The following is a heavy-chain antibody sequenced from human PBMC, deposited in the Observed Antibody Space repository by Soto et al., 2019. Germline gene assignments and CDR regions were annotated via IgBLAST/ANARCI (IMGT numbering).Heavy chain of an antibody. J-gene: IGHJ6*02. V-gene: IGHV1-18*01. Sequence: QVQLVQSGDEVRKPGSSVKVSCKASGYIFVNYGIAWVRQAPGQGLEWMGWISPYSGNTHYASKVQGRLTMTTDTSTSTAYMDLGRLTADGTAVYYRGMVDNNVTPTPQDVWGPGTTVTVSS. CDR1: GYIFVNYG. CDR2: ISPYSGNT. CDR3: GMVDNNVTPTPQDV. D-gene: IGHD5-12*01.